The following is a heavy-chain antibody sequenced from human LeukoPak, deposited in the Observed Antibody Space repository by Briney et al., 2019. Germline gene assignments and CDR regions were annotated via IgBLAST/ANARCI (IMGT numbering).Heavy chain of an antibody. CDR2: ISDSGGST. D-gene: IGHD2/OR15-2a*01. V-gene: IGHV3-23*02. CDR1: GFTFSNYG. J-gene: IGHJ4*02. CDR3: AKDSAKKYDDY. Sequence: GGSLRLSCAASGFTFSNYGMSWVRQAPGKGLEWVSGISDSGGSTKYEVSVKGRFTISRDNYKDTLYLQMNSLRAEDTAVYYCAKDSAKKYDDYWGQGTLVTVSS.